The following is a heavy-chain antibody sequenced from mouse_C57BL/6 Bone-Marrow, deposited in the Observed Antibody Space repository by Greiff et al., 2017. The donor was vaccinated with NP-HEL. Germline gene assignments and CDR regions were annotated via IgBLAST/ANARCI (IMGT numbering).Heavy chain of an antibody. CDR2: ISSGGSYT. D-gene: IGHD1-1*01. CDR1: GFTFSSYG. Sequence: EVKLVESGGDLVKPGGSLKLSCAASGFTFSSYGMSWVRQTPDKRLEWVATISSGGSYTYYPDSVKGRFTLSRDNAKNTHDLQMSSLKSEDTAMYDCARRNYYGSSYLYAMDYWGQGTSVTVSS. J-gene: IGHJ4*01. CDR3: ARRNYYGSSYLYAMDY. V-gene: IGHV5-6*02.